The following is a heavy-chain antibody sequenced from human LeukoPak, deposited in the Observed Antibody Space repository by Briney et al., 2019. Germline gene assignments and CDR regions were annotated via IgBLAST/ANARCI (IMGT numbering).Heavy chain of an antibody. Sequence: SETLSLTCAVYGGSFSGYYWSWIRQPPGKGLEWIGEINHSGSTNYNPSLKSRVTISVDTSKNQFSLKLSSVTAADTAVYYCARHLPDITMVRGPIDYWGQGTLVTVSS. J-gene: IGHJ4*02. CDR3: ARHLPDITMVRGPIDY. D-gene: IGHD3-10*01. CDR2: INHSGST. CDR1: GGSFSGYY. V-gene: IGHV4-34*01.